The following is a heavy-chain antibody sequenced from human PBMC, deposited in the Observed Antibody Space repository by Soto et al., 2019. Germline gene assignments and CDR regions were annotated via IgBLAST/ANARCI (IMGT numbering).Heavy chain of an antibody. J-gene: IGHJ5*02. Sequence: SETLSLTCTVSGGSISSYYWGWIRRPPGKGLEWIGEINHSGSTNYNPSLKSRVTISVDTSKNQFSLKLSSVTAADTAVYYCASLKLGYSTFDPWGQGTLVTVSS. D-gene: IGHD5-18*01. CDR2: INHSGST. CDR1: GGSISSYY. V-gene: IGHV4-34*01. CDR3: ASLKLGYSTFDP.